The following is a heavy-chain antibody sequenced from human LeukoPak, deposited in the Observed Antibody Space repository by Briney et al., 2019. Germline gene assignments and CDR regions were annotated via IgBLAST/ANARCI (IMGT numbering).Heavy chain of an antibody. V-gene: IGHV3-21*01. D-gene: IGHD2-15*01. CDR1: GFTFSSYA. Sequence: PGRSLRLSCAASGFTFSSYAMHWVRQAPGKWLEWVSSISSSSSYIYYADSVKGRFTISRDNAKNSLYLQMNSLRAEDTAVYYCARMFRYCSGGSCYFFFFDYWGQGTLVTVSS. CDR2: ISSSSSYI. CDR3: ARMFRYCSGGSCYFFFFDY. J-gene: IGHJ4*02.